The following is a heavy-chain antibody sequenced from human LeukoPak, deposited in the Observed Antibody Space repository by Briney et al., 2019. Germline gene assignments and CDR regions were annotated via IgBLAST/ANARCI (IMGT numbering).Heavy chain of an antibody. CDR1: GYSISSGYY. V-gene: IGHV4-38-2*01. D-gene: IGHD3-10*01. CDR3: ARGTMVREVKTGFAP. Sequence: PSETLSLTCAVSGYSISSGYYWGWIRQPPGKGLEWIGSIYHSGSTYYNPSLKSRVTISVDTSKNQFSLKLSSVTAADTAVYYCARGTMVREVKTGFAPGGQEPWSPSPQ. CDR2: IYHSGST. J-gene: IGHJ5*02.